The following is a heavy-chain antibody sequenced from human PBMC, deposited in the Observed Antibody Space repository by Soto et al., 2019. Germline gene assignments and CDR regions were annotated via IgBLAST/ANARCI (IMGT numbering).Heavy chain of an antibody. Sequence: QVQLVESGGGVVQPGRSLRLSCAASGFTFSNYAMHWVRQAPGKGLEWVAVISDDGSNKYYADSVKGRFTISRDNSKNTLYLQMNSLRAEDTAMYYWAREGGTVGVFDYWGQGTLVTVSS. CDR1: GFTFSNYA. V-gene: IGHV3-30-3*01. CDR2: ISDDGSNK. CDR3: AREGGTVGVFDY. D-gene: IGHD1-26*01. J-gene: IGHJ4*02.